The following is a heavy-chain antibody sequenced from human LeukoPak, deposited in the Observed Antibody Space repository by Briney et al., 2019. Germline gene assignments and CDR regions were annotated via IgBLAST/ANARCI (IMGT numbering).Heavy chain of an antibody. Sequence: SQTLSLTCAISGDSVSSNSATWNWIRQSPSRGLEWLGRTYYRSKWYNDYAVSVKSRITINPDTSKNQFSLQLNSVTPEDTAVYYCARDRGPSVVRGIIMSDYYYGMDVWSQGTTVTVSS. CDR2: TYYRSKWYN. CDR1: GDSVSSNSAT. J-gene: IGHJ6*02. D-gene: IGHD3-10*01. CDR3: ARDRGPSVVRGIIMSDYYYGMDV. V-gene: IGHV6-1*01.